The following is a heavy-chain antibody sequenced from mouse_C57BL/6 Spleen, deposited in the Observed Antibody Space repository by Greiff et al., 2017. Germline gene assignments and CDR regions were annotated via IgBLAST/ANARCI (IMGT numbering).Heavy chain of an antibody. V-gene: IGHV1-64*01. CDR1: GYTFTSYW. J-gene: IGHJ4*01. CDR2: IHPNSGST. CDR3: ARGWGYLPSMDY. D-gene: IGHD5-1*01. Sequence: QVQLQQPGAELVKPGASVKLSCKASGYTFTSYWMHWVKQRPGQGLEWIGMIHPNSGSTNYTEKFKSKATLTVDKSSSTAYMQLSRLTSEDSAVYYCARGWGYLPSMDYWGQGTTVTVSS.